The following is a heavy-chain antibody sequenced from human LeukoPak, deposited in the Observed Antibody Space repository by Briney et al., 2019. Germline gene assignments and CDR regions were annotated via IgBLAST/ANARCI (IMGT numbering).Heavy chain of an antibody. CDR2: ISSSSSYI. CDR1: GFTFSSYS. V-gene: IGHV3-21*01. J-gene: IGHJ4*02. D-gene: IGHD6-13*01. Sequence: PGGSLRLSCAASGFTFSSYSMNWVRQAPGKGLEWVSSISSSSSYIYYADSVKGRFTISRDNAKNSLYLQMNSLRAEDTAVYYCARDLVVGIPAAGPGYYWGQGTLVTVSS. CDR3: ARDLVVGIPAAGPGYY.